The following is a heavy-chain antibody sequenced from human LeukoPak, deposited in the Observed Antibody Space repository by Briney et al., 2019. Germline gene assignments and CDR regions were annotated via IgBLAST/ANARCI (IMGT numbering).Heavy chain of an antibody. CDR1: GFTFSDYQ. D-gene: IGHD5-12*01. Sequence: PGGSLRLSCAASGFTFSDYQMIWIRQAPGKGLEGGSYIRNSGSDTYYADSVKGRFTISRDNTKNAVYLQMNSLRADDTAVYYCARRGATSGHTFDYWGQGTLVSVSS. CDR2: IRNSGSDT. V-gene: IGHV3-11*01. J-gene: IGHJ4*02. CDR3: ARRGATSGHTFDY.